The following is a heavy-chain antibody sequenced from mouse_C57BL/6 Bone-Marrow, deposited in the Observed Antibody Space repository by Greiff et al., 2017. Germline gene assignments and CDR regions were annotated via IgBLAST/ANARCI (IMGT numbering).Heavy chain of an antibody. CDR2: IYPGSGST. CDR3: ARSFYDGYYYYAMDY. V-gene: IGHV1-55*01. CDR1: GYTFTSYW. J-gene: IGHJ4*01. D-gene: IGHD2-3*01. Sequence: VQLQQPGAELVQPGASVKMSCTASGYTFTSYWITWVQQRPGQGLEWIGDIYPGSGSTNYNEKFKSKATLTVDTSSSTAYMQLSSLTSEDSAVYYCARSFYDGYYYYAMDYWGQGTSVTVSS.